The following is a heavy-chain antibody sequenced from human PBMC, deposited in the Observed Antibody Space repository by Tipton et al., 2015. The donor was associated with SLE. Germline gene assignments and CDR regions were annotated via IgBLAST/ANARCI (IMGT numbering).Heavy chain of an antibody. CDR3: ARLRNGYNYDAFDV. D-gene: IGHD5-24*01. V-gene: IGHV3-9*01. CDR2: ISWNSGSL. J-gene: IGHJ3*01. Sequence: RSLRLSCSASGFLFDDYAMHWVRPAPGKGLEWVSGISWNSGSLQYADSVEGRFTISRDNAKKSLYLQMSSLRAEDTAVYYCARLRNGYNYDAFDVWGQGTMVTVSS. CDR1: GFLFDDYA.